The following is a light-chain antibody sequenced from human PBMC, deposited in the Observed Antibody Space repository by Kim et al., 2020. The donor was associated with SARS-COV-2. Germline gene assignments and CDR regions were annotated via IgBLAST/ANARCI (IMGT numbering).Light chain of an antibody. Sequence: PGTRDTPSCRASKSVSGNDFAGYQQKPGQDPRLLIYGASSRATGITDRRSGSGSGTDFTLTISRLEPEDFAVDYCQQYGSSSRWTFGQGTKVDIK. J-gene: IGKJ1*01. V-gene: IGKV3-20*01. CDR3: QQYGSSSRWT. CDR1: KSVSGND. CDR2: GAS.